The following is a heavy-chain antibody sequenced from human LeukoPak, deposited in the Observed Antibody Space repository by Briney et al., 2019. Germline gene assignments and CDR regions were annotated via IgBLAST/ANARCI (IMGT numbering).Heavy chain of an antibody. Sequence: GGSLRLSCAASGFTFSSYSMNWVRQAPGKGLEWVSYISSSSSTIYYADSVKGRFTISRDNAKNSLYLQMNSLRAEDTAVYYCASGRGVVVIAYFDYWGQGTLVTVSS. CDR3: ASGRGVVVIAYFDY. V-gene: IGHV3-48*04. J-gene: IGHJ4*02. CDR1: GFTFSSYS. D-gene: IGHD3-22*01. CDR2: ISSSSSTI.